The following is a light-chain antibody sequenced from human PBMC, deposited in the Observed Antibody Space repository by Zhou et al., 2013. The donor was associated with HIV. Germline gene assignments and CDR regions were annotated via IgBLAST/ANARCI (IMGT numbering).Light chain of an antibody. Sequence: IQMTQSPSLLSASVGDRVTITCRASQGISSALAWYQQKPGKAPKLLIYDASSLESGAPSRFSGSGSGTDFTLTISSLQPDDFATYYCQHYNSYSPVTFGQGTRLDMK. CDR1: QGISSA. J-gene: IGKJ5*01. V-gene: IGKV1-13*02. CDR2: DAS. CDR3: QHYNSYSPVT.